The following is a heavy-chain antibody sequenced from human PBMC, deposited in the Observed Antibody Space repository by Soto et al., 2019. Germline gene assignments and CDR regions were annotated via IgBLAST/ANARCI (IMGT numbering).Heavy chain of an antibody. D-gene: IGHD1-1*01. CDR3: ARVERGTATTVVDSFDI. CDR2: MSHSGGT. CDR1: GGSVSSGSYY. V-gene: IGHV4-34*01. J-gene: IGHJ3*02. Sequence: QVQLQQWGAGLLKPSETLSLTCAVYGGSVSSGSYYWSWIRQPPGKGLEWIGEMSHSGGTHFNPSLKSRVTISVDTSNNQFSLKMSAVTAAYTSLYYCARVERGTATTVVDSFDIWGPGTMVTVSS.